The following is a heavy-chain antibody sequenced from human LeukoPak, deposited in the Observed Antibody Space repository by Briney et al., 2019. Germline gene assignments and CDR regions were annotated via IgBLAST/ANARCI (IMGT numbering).Heavy chain of an antibody. D-gene: IGHD3-16*02. CDR2: IHPSTGNP. Sequence: ASVKVSCKASGGTFSNYAISWVRQAPGQGLEWMGWIHPSTGNPAYAQGFTGRFVFSLDTSVSTTYMEISSLKAEDTAVYFCARAFQSLGGLSLPDYWGQGTLVTVSS. V-gene: IGHV7-4-1*02. CDR1: GGTFSNYA. J-gene: IGHJ4*02. CDR3: ARAFQSLGGLSLPDY.